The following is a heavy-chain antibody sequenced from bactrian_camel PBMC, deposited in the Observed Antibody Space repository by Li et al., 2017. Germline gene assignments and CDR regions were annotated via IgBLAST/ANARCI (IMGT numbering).Heavy chain of an antibody. V-gene: IGHV3-2*01. Sequence: VQPGGSLRLSCAASGFTFSSYYMSWVRQAPGKGLEWVSGTYNDGSNTYYADSVKGRSTISRDNAKNTLYLQMNSLELEDTAVYYCAAAWRGARLPYEVNYWGQGTQVTVS. J-gene: IGHJ4*01. CDR3: AAAWRGARLPYEVNY. CDR1: GFTFSSYY. D-gene: IGHD3*01. CDR2: TYNDGSNT.